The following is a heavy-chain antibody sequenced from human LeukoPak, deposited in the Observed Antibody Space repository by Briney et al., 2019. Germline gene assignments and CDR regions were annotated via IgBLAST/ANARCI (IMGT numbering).Heavy chain of an antibody. J-gene: IGHJ4*02. CDR1: GFTFNTYD. D-gene: IGHD4-17*01. Sequence: GGSLRLSCAASGFTFNTYDMSWVRQAPGKGLEWVPLISASGDNTYYADSVRGRFTISRDNSKNTLYLQMNSLRAEDTAVYYCAKDPLTVTYYFDYWGQGTLVTVSS. CDR2: ISASGDNT. V-gene: IGHV3-23*01. CDR3: AKDPLTVTYYFDY.